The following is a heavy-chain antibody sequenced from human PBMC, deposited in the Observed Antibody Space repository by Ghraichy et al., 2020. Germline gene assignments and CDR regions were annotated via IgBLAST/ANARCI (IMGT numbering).Heavy chain of an antibody. D-gene: IGHD2-21*02. CDR2: INHSGST. V-gene: IGHV4-34*01. J-gene: IGHJ4*02. CDR1: GGSFSGYY. Sequence: SETLSLTCAVYGGSFSGYYWSWIRQPPGKGLEWIGEINHSGSTNYNPSLKSRVTISVDTSKNQFSLKLSSVTAADTAVYYCARVYCGGDCYTPPASTPFDYWGQGTLVTVSS. CDR3: ARVYCGGDCYTPPASTPFDY.